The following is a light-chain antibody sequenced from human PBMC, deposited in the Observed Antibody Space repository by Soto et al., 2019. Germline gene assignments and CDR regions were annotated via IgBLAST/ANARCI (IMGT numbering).Light chain of an antibody. V-gene: IGKV3-15*01. CDR3: QHYNNWPHT. J-gene: IGKJ2*01. CDR2: GIS. Sequence: EVVMTQSPTTLSVSPGEKVTLSCRASQTISNNLAWYRKKPGQAPSLLIYGISTRATGLPARFSGSGSGTEFTLTISSLQSDDFPLYYCQHYNNWPHTFGQGTKLEIK. CDR1: QTISNN.